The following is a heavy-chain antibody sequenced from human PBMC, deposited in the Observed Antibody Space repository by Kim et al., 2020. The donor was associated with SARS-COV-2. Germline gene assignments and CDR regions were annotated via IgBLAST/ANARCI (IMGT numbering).Heavy chain of an antibody. D-gene: IGHD1-26*01. CDR2: IYTSGST. J-gene: IGHJ4*02. V-gene: IGHV4-4*07. CDR1: GGSISSYY. CDR3: ARDLVGATEGYFDY. Sequence: SETLSLTCTVSGGSISSYYWSWIRQPAGKGLEWIGRIYTSGSTNYNPSLKSRVTMSVDTSKNQFSLKLSSVTAADTAVYYCARDLVGATEGYFDYWGQGTLVTVSS.